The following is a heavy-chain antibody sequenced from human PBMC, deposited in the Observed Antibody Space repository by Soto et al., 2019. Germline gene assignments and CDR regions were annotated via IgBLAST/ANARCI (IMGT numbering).Heavy chain of an antibody. Sequence: SETLSLTCTVSGGSISSYYWSWIRQPPGKGLEWIGYIYYSGSTNYNPSLKSRVTISVDTSKNPFSLKLSSVTAADTAVYYCARLRDRRDFDYWGQGTLVTVSS. CDR1: GGSISSYY. CDR2: IYYSGST. D-gene: IGHD4-17*01. CDR3: ARLRDRRDFDY. V-gene: IGHV4-59*01. J-gene: IGHJ4*02.